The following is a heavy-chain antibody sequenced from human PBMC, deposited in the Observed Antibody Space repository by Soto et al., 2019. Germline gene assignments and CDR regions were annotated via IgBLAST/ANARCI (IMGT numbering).Heavy chain of an antibody. D-gene: IGHD1-26*01. V-gene: IGHV1-69*06. J-gene: IGHJ4*02. Sequence: QVQLVQSGAEVKKPGSSMKVSCRASGYTFSDYAISWVRQAPGQGLEWMGGIVPIFATANYAQKFQGRVTITADKSTITTYMELSSLISEDAAVYFCAREGFSGSYFAYWGQGPLVTVSS. CDR2: IVPIFATA. CDR1: GYTFSDYA. CDR3: AREGFSGSYFAY.